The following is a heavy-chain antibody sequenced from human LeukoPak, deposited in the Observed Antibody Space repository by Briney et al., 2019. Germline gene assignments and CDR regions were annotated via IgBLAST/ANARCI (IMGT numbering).Heavy chain of an antibody. CDR2: ISAYNGNT. CDR1: GYTFTSYG. V-gene: IGHV1-18*01. J-gene: IGHJ5*02. D-gene: IGHD2-2*01. Sequence: ASVKVSCTASGYTFTSYGISWVRQAPGQGLEWMGWISAYNGNTNYAQKLQGRVTMTTDTSTSTAYMELRSLRSDDTAVYYRARDHCSSTSCPLNWFDPWGQGTLVTVSS. CDR3: ARDHCSSTSCPLNWFDP.